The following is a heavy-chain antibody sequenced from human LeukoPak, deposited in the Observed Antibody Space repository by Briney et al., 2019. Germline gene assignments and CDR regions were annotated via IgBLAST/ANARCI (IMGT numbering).Heavy chain of an antibody. D-gene: IGHD3-3*01. V-gene: IGHV3-23*01. Sequence: GGSLRLSCAAPGFTFTNYAMSWVRQAPGKGLEWVSAISGSGGTKHYADSVKGRFTISRDNSKNTLYLQMNSLRAEDMAVYYCARDSGDFWSNFDYWGQGTLVTVSS. CDR2: ISGSGGTK. CDR3: ARDSGDFWSNFDY. J-gene: IGHJ4*02. CDR1: GFTFTNYA.